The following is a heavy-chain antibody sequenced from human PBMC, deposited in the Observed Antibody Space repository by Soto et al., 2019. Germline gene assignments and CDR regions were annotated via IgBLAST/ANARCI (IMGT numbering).Heavy chain of an antibody. V-gene: IGHV1-58*02. J-gene: IGHJ6*02. CDR1: GFDFGSFG. CDR2: IVVVSGST. Sequence: QMQLVQSAAEVREPGTSVRVSCRASGFDFGSFGIQFLRQTRGRGLEWIGWIVVVSGSTNYARHFQGSVAISRDMSSSTSYLDLADLTSDDTAVYFCSADHPHMAMGWPVWGQGTTVTVSS. CDR3: SADHPHMAMGWPV. D-gene: IGHD1-26*01.